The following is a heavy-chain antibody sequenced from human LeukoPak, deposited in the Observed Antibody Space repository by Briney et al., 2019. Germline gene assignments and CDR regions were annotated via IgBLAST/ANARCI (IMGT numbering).Heavy chain of an antibody. CDR2: IRYDGSNK. Sequence: GGSLRLSCAASGFTFSSYGMHWVRQAPGKGLEWVAFIRYDGSNKYYADSVKGRFTISRDNSKNTLYLQMNSLRAEDTAVYYCAKGGSPCGGDCYLYYYYYMDVWGKGTTVTISS. CDR1: GFTFSSYG. J-gene: IGHJ6*03. CDR3: AKGGSPCGGDCYLYYYYYMDV. V-gene: IGHV3-30*02. D-gene: IGHD2-21*02.